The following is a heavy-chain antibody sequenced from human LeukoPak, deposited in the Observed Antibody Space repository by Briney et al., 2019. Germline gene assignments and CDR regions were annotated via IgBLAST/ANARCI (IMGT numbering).Heavy chain of an antibody. D-gene: IGHD6-13*01. Sequence: QSSETLSLTCTVSGGSISSSTYYWGWIRQPPGKGLEWIGSIYYSGSTYSNPSLKSRVTISVDTSKNQFSLELSSVTAADTAVYYCARLAAAGTYCMDVWGKGTTVTVSS. CDR3: ARLAAAGTYCMDV. CDR1: GGSISSSTYY. J-gene: IGHJ6*03. V-gene: IGHV4-39*01. CDR2: IYYSGST.